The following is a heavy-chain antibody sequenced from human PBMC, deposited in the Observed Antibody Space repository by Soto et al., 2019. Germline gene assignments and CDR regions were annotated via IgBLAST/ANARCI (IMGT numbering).Heavy chain of an antibody. D-gene: IGHD3-16*01. CDR2: IKSKAYGGTT. J-gene: IGHJ4*02. CDR3: TREFSGWGG. V-gene: IGHV3-49*05. CDR1: GFTFGDYP. Sequence: EVQLVESGGGLVKPGQSLRLSCVASGFTFGDYPMSWFRQAPGKGLEWVGFIKSKAYGGTTEYAPSVKGRFTISGDDSKSIVYLQMNSLKTEDTAVYYCTREFSGWGGWGQGTLVTVSS.